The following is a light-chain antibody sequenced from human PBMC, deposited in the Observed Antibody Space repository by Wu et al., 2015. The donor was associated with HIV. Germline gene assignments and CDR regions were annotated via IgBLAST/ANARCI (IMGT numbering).Light chain of an antibody. CDR1: QGISNF. V-gene: IGKV1-27*01. J-gene: IGKJ1*01. CDR2: AAS. Sequence: DIQMTQSPSSLSASVGDRVTITCRASQGISNFLAWYQQKPGKPPKVLIYAASTLQSGVPSRFXGSGSGTDFTLTISSLQPEXVDNLSCQKXNXAPWTFGPRDLRWKS. CDR3: QKXNXAPWT.